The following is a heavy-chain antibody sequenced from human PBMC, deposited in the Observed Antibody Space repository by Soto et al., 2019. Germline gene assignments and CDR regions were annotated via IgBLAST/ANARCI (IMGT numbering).Heavy chain of an antibody. Sequence: SETLSLTCAVSGYSISSGYYWGWIRQPPGKGLEWIGSIYHSGSTYYNASLKSRVTISVDTSKNQFPLKLTSVTDAGTAVYYCASGIDFYYAMDVWGQGTTVTVSS. CDR2: IYHSGST. CDR1: GYSISSGYY. J-gene: IGHJ6*01. V-gene: IGHV4-38-2*01. CDR3: ASGIDFYYAMDV.